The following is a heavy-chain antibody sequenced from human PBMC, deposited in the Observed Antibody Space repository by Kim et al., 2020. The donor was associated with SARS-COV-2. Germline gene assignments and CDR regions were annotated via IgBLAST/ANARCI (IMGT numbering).Heavy chain of an antibody. CDR3: AKDGGDSVVVPAPLYYFDY. V-gene: IGHV3-30*18. J-gene: IGHJ4*02. CDR2: ISYDGSNK. Sequence: GGSLRLSCAASGFTFSSYGMHWVRQAPGKGLEWVAVISYDGSNKYYADSVKGRFTISRDNSKNTLYLQMNSLRAEDTAVYYCAKDGGDSVVVPAPLYYFDYWGQGTLVTVSS. CDR1: GFTFSSYG. D-gene: IGHD2-2*01.